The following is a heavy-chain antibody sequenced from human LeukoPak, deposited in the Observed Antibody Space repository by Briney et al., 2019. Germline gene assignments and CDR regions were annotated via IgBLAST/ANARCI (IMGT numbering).Heavy chain of an antibody. V-gene: IGHV4-34*01. D-gene: IGHD3-22*01. J-gene: IGHJ4*02. Sequence: PSETLSLTCAVYGGSFSGYYWSWIRQPPGKGLEWIGEINHSGSTNYNPSLKSRVTISVDTSKNQFPLKLSSVTAADTAVYYCARRFGYIDYWGQGTLVTVSS. CDR2: INHSGST. CDR1: GGSFSGYY. CDR3: ARRFGYIDY.